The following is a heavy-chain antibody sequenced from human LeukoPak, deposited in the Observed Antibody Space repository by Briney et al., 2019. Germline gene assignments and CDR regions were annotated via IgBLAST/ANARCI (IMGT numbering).Heavy chain of an antibody. CDR3: ARAAVAARGYYYYYMDV. D-gene: IGHD6-19*01. Sequence: SQTLPLTCTVSGGSISSGSYYWSWIPQPAGKGLEGIGRIYTSGSTNDNPSLKSRVTMSVDTSKNQFSLKLSSVTAADTAVYYCARAAVAARGYYYYYMDVWGKGTTVTISS. J-gene: IGHJ6*03. V-gene: IGHV4-61*02. CDR1: GGSISSGSYY. CDR2: IYTSGST.